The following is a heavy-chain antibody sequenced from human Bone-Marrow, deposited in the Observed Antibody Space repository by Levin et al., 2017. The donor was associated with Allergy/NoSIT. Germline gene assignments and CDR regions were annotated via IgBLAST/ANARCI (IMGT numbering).Heavy chain of an antibody. CDR2: VFYSGTT. D-gene: IGHD6-19*01. CDR3: ARVYSSGWFTNDAFDF. CDR1: GGSVSGYH. Sequence: LETLSLTCNVSGGSVSGYHWTWIRQTPGRGLEWLGYVFYSGTTEYNPSLRSRVSMSIDTSTNQFFLELTSVTSADTAVYFCARVYSSGWFTNDAFDFWGRGTMITVSS. J-gene: IGHJ3*01. V-gene: IGHV4-59*02.